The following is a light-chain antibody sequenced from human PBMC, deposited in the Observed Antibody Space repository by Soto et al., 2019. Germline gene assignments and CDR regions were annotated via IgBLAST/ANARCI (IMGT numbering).Light chain of an antibody. CDR2: DAS. Sequence: DIQMTQSPSTLSAFVGDRVTITCRASQTIDRWLAWYQQKPGKPPKLLIFDASTSESGVPSRFSGSGSGTEFTLTISSLQHDDFATYYCQHYNSYSEAFGQGTKVDIK. CDR1: QTIDRW. CDR3: QHYNSYSEA. J-gene: IGKJ1*01. V-gene: IGKV1-5*01.